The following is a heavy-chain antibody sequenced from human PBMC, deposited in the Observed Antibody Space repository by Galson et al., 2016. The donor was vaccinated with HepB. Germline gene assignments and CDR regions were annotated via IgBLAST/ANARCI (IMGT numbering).Heavy chain of an antibody. CDR1: GFTFSGSS. D-gene: IGHD3-16*02. J-gene: IGHJ6*02. V-gene: IGHV3-73*01. CDR2: IRSKTNSYAT. CDR3: TRHNSRSGSFGGVVVAGVFGMDV. Sequence: SLRLSCAASGFTFSGSSMHWVRQASGKGLEWVGRIRSKTNSYATAYAASVKGRFTISRDDSKNTAYLQMNSLKTEDTAVYYCTRHNSRSGSFGGVVVAGVFGMDVWGQGTTVTVSS.